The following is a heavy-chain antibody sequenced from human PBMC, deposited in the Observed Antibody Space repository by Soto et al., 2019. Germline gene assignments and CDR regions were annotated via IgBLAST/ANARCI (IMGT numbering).Heavy chain of an antibody. J-gene: IGHJ4*02. CDR3: AKATRGGAATLIRDY. D-gene: IGHD6-13*01. CDR2: ISSSSSYI. CDR1: GFTFSSYS. V-gene: IGHV3-21*01. Sequence: PGGSLRLSCAASGFTFSSYSMNWVRQAPGKGLEWVSSISSSSSYIYYADSVKGRFTISRDNAKNSLYLQMNSLRAEDTAVYYCAKATRGGAATLIRDYWGQGTLVTVSS.